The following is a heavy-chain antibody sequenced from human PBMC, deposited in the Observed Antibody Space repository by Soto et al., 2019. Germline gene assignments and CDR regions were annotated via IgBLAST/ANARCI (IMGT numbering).Heavy chain of an antibody. Sequence: SETMSLTCTVARGSVSSGSYYWSWIRQPPGKGLEWIGYIYYSGSTNYNSSLKSRVTISVDTSKNKFSLKLSSVTAAATAVSSGARVGGTHDFGCWDQGTLVTVSS. V-gene: IGHV4-61*01. CDR2: IYYSGST. CDR1: RGSVSSGSYY. CDR3: ARVGGTHDFGC. J-gene: IGHJ4*02.